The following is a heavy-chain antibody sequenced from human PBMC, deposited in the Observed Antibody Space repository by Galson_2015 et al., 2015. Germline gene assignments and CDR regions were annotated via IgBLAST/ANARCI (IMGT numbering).Heavy chain of an antibody. Sequence: SLRLSCAASGFTVSSNYMSWVRQAPGKGLEWVSVIYSGGSTYYADSVKGRFTISRDNSKNTLYLQMNSLRAEDTAVYYCARITAMVKYFDYWGQGTLVTVSS. J-gene: IGHJ4*02. CDR1: GFTVSSNY. CDR2: IYSGGST. D-gene: IGHD5-18*01. V-gene: IGHV3-53*05. CDR3: ARITAMVKYFDY.